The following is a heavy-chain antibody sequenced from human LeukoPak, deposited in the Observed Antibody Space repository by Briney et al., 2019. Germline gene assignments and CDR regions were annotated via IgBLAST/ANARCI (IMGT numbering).Heavy chain of an antibody. V-gene: IGHV1-69*06. CDR1: GYTFTGYY. Sequence: ASVKVSCKASGYTFTGYYMHWVRQAPGQGLEWMGWIIPIFGTTNYAQKFQDRVTITADKSTSTAYMELSSLRSEDTAVYYCARHFGRAYCSGGSCQGGSNYYYYYMDVWGKGTTVTVSS. CDR3: ARHFGRAYCSGGSCQGGSNYYYYYMDV. CDR2: IIPIFGTT. J-gene: IGHJ6*03. D-gene: IGHD2-15*01.